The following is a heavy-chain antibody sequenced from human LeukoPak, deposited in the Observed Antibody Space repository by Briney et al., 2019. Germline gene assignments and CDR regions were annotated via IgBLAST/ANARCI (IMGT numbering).Heavy chain of an antibody. D-gene: IGHD2-2*01. V-gene: IGHV3-23*01. Sequence: PGGSLRLSCAGSGFTFSLYAMNWVRQAPWKGLEWVSLISNSGATTYYADSVKGRFTISRDNSMNTLYLQMNSLRAEDTAVYYCAKDRSSSTNVGDYWGQGALVTVSS. J-gene: IGHJ4*02. CDR3: AKDRSSSTNVGDY. CDR1: GFTFSLYA. CDR2: ISNSGATT.